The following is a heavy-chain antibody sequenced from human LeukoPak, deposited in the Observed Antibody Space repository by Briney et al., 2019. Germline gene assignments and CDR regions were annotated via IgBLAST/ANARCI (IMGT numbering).Heavy chain of an antibody. CDR1: GFAFSTYW. V-gene: IGHV3-7*01. CDR2: IKHDGSEK. Sequence: PGESLRLSCAASGFAFSTYWMTWIRQAPGKGLEWVASIKHDGSEKYYVDSVKGRFTISRDNAKNSLFLQMSSLSAEDTAVYYCARVLFPTAGTSFDLWGQGTRVTVSS. D-gene: IGHD6-13*01. J-gene: IGHJ4*02. CDR3: ARVLFPTAGTSFDL.